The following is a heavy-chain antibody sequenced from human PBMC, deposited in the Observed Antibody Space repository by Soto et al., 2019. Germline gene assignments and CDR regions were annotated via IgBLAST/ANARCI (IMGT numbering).Heavy chain of an antibody. CDR1: GFTFSSYA. V-gene: IGHV3-30-3*01. D-gene: IGHD1-1*01. J-gene: IGHJ5*02. CDR3: ARDTLDHGFVP. CDR2: ISYDGSNK. Sequence: QVQLVESGGGVVQPGRSLRLSCAASGFTFSSYAMHWVRQAPGKGLEWVAVISYDGSNKYYADSVKGRFTISRDNSKNTLYLQMNSLRAEDTAVYYCARDTLDHGFVPWGQGTLVTVSS.